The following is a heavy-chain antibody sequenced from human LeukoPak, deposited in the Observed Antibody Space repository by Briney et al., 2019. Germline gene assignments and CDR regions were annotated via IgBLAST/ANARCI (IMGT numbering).Heavy chain of an antibody. CDR2: IYSGGTT. J-gene: IGHJ4*02. V-gene: IGHV3-53*01. Sequence: PGGSLRLSCAASGFTVSSNYMSWVRQAPGKGLEWVSVIYSGGTTYYADSVKGRFIISRDGSGNTLYLQMNSLGVEDTAVYFCAREIPLAGTFYFDNWGQGTLVTVSS. CDR1: GFTVSSNY. D-gene: IGHD6-19*01. CDR3: AREIPLAGTFYFDN.